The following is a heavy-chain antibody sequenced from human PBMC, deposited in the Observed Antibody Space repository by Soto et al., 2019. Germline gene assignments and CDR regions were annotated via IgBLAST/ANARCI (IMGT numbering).Heavy chain of an antibody. V-gene: IGHV2-5*01. Sequence: SGPTLVNPTQTLTLTCTLSGFSHSTSGVAVGWIRQPPGQALEWLGHIYWNDDKYYSTSLKSRLSLSKDTSKNQVVLTMTNVDPLDTGTYYCARLLSAALFSYDLWGQGIQVTVSS. D-gene: IGHD1-26*01. J-gene: IGHJ5*02. CDR1: GFSHSTSGVA. CDR3: ARLLSAALFSYDL. CDR2: IYWNDDK.